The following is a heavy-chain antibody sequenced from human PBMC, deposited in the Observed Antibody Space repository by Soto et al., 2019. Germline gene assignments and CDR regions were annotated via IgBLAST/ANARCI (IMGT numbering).Heavy chain of an antibody. V-gene: IGHV4-4*02. D-gene: IGHD6-13*01. CDR3: ARGETQQQRDF. J-gene: IGHJ4*02. Sequence: QVQLQESGPGLVKPSGTLSLSCAVSGDSIISSKWWSWVRQPPGKGLEWIGEIHHSGTTKYNPSLRNRLIISIDKSNNQFSLKVPSLTDADTAVYYCARGETQQQRDFWGQGTLVSVSS. CDR1: GDSIISSKW. CDR2: IHHSGTT.